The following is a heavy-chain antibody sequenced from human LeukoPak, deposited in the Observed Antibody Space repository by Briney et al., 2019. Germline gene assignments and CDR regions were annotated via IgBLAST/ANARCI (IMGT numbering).Heavy chain of an antibody. Sequence: GASVKVSCKASGYSFTGYFMQWVRQAPRQGLEWMGWINPNSGDTNYAQKFQGRVTMTRDTSISTAYMELSRLRSDDAAVDYCARRFYYAMDVWGQGTTVTVSS. D-gene: IGHD3-16*01. CDR3: ARRFYYAMDV. CDR1: GYSFTGYF. J-gene: IGHJ6*02. CDR2: INPNSGDT. V-gene: IGHV1-2*02.